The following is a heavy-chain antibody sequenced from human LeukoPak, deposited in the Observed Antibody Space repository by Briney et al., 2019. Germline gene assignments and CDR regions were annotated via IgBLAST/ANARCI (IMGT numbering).Heavy chain of an antibody. J-gene: IGHJ4*02. D-gene: IGHD3-10*01. CDR1: GFTFSDYY. CDR2: ISSSGSTI. V-gene: IGHV3-11*01. Sequence: GGSQRLSCAASGFTFSDYYMSWIRQAPGKGLEWVSYISSSGSTIYYAGSVKGRFTISRDNAKNSLYLQMNSLRAEDTAVYYCASQPKLLWFGVAWTWGQGTLVTVSS. CDR3: ASQPKLLWFGVAWT.